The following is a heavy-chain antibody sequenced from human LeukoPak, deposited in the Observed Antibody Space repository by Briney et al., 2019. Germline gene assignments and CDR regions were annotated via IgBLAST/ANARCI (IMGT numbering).Heavy chain of an antibody. D-gene: IGHD1-26*01. CDR2: IYYSGYT. CDR3: ARARSDSGRFDS. J-gene: IGHJ4*02. CDR1: GSSISTSY. Sequence: PSETLSLTCTFSGSSISTSYWSWIRQPPGKGLEWIAYIYYSGYTNYNPSLKSRVTISIDTSKDQFSLKLSSMTAADTAVYYCARARSDSGRFDSWGQGTLVTVSS. V-gene: IGHV4-59*01.